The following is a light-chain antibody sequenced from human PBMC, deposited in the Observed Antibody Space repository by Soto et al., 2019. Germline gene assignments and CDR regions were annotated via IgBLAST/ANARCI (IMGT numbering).Light chain of an antibody. Sequence: EIVLTQSPGTLSLSPGERATLSCRASQSVSSTYLAWYQQKPGQAPRLLIYGASTRATGIPDRFSGSGSATDFTLTISRLEPEDFAVYYCQQYDGSRWTFGQGTRVDI. CDR2: GAS. V-gene: IGKV3-20*01. J-gene: IGKJ1*01. CDR1: QSVSSTY. CDR3: QQYDGSRWT.